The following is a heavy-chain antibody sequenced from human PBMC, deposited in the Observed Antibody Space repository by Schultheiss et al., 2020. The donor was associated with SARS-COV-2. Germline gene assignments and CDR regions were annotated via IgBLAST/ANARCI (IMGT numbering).Heavy chain of an antibody. CDR2: INSDGSST. Sequence: GGSLRLSCAASGFTFSSYWMHWVRQAPGKGLVWVSRINSDGSSTSYADSVKGRFTISRDNAKNSTYLQMDSLRVKDTALYFCARQRSISAYYYFFGMDVWGQGTTVTVSS. D-gene: IGHD1-26*01. CDR3: ARQRSISAYYYFFGMDV. J-gene: IGHJ6*02. V-gene: IGHV3-74*01. CDR1: GFTFSSYW.